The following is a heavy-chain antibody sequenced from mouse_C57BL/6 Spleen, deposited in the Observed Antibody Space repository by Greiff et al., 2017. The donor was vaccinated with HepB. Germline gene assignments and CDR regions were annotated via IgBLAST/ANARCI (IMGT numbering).Heavy chain of an antibody. CDR3: VRHDRDSSKAMDY. Sequence: EVKLMESGGGLVQPKGSLKLSCAASGFSFNTYAMNWVRQAPGKGLEWVARIRSKSNNYATYYADSVKDRFTISRDDSESMLYLQMNNLKTEDTAMYDCVRHDRDSSKAMDYWGQGTSVTVSS. CDR2: IRSKSNNYAT. V-gene: IGHV10-1*01. J-gene: IGHJ4*01. CDR1: GFSFNTYA. D-gene: IGHD3-2*02.